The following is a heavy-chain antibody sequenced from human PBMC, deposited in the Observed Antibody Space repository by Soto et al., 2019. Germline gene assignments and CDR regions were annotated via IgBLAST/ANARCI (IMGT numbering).Heavy chain of an antibody. CDR2: ISSSSSYI. CDR1: GFTFSSYS. Sequence: EVQLVESGGGLVKPGGSLRLSCAASGFTFSSYSMNWVRQAPGKGLGCVSSISSSSSYIYYADSVKGRFTISRDNAKNSLYLQMNSLRAEDTAVYYCARDPDTAMVTGYYYYGMDVWGQGTTVTVSS. V-gene: IGHV3-21*01. D-gene: IGHD5-18*01. CDR3: ARDPDTAMVTGYYYYGMDV. J-gene: IGHJ6*02.